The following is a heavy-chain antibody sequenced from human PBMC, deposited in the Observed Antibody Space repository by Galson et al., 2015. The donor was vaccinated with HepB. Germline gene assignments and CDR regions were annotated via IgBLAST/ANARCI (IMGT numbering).Heavy chain of an antibody. Sequence: SETLSLTCAVYGGSFSGYYWSWIRQPPGKGLEWIGYIYYSGSTNYNPSLKSRVTISVDTSKNQFSLKLSSVTAADTAVYYCARGLRELGPPDSSSWRVLYNWFDPWGQGTLVTVSS. V-gene: IGHV4-59*01. J-gene: IGHJ5*02. CDR2: IYYSGST. D-gene: IGHD6-13*01. CDR3: ARGLRELGPPDSSSWRVLYNWFDP. CDR1: GGSFSGYY.